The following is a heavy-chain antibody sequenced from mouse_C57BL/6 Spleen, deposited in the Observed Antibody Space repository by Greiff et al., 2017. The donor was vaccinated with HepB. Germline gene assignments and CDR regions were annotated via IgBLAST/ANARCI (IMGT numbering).Heavy chain of an antibody. Sequence: QVQLQQPGAELVKPGASVKMSCKASGYTFTSYWITWVKQRPGQGLEWIGDIYPGSGSTNYNEKFKSKATLTVDTSSSTAYMQLSSLTSEDSAVYYCARGQIRLQYYAMDYWGQGTSVTVSS. V-gene: IGHV1-55*01. CDR1: GYTFTSYW. CDR2: IYPGSGST. J-gene: IGHJ4*01. CDR3: ARGQIRLQYYAMDY. D-gene: IGHD3-2*02.